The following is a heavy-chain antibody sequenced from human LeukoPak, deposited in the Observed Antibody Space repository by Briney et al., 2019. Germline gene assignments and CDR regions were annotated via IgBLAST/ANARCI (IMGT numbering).Heavy chain of an antibody. CDR3: AKAPSVSSSWFDY. V-gene: IGHV3-23*01. J-gene: IGHJ4*02. D-gene: IGHD6-13*01. CDR2: ISGSGGTT. CDR1: GFPFNTYA. Sequence: GGSLRLSCAASGFPFNTYAMTWVRQVPGKGLGWVSGISGSGGTTYYADSVKGRFTISRDNSRNTLYLQMSSLRAEDTAVYYCAKAPSVSSSWFDYWGQGTLVTVSS.